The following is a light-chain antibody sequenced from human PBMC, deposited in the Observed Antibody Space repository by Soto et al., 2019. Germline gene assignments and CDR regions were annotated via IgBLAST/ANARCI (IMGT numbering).Light chain of an antibody. J-gene: IGKJ2*01. V-gene: IGKV3-20*01. CDR3: QQYDFSPPLYT. CDR2: ATS. Sequence: EIVLTQSPGTLSLSPGETATLFCRASQNVDSTYLAWYQQKPGLPPTLLIYATSTRAAGFPDRFSGSGSGTDFTLTIDRLELEDFAVYYCQQYDFSPPLYTFGQGTKLEI. CDR1: QNVDSTY.